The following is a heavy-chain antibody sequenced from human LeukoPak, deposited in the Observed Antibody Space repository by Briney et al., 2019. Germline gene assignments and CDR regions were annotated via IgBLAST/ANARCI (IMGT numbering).Heavy chain of an antibody. CDR3: ARAPAAGTVGYFQH. D-gene: IGHD6-13*01. CDR2: IYYSGST. V-gene: IGHV4-59*11. CDR1: GGSISCHY. Sequence: SETLSLTCTVSGGSISCHYWSWIRQPPGKGLEWMGFIYYSGSTNYNPSRKRRVTISVHTSKNQFSLKLSSVTATDTAVYYCARAPAAGTVGYFQHWGQGTLVTVSS. J-gene: IGHJ1*01.